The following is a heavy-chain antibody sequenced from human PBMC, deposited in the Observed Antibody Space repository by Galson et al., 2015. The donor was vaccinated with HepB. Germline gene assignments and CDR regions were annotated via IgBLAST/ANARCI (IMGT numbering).Heavy chain of an antibody. CDR2: IKTDGSDK. CDR3: AREHDAGWAVDL. V-gene: IGHV3-7*03. Sequence: SLRLSCAASGFTFSRYWMYWVRQAPGKGLEWVAKIKTDGSDKYYVDSVMGRFTISRDNAETSLYLQMNSLRVEDAAVYYCAREHDAGWAVDLWGRGTLVTVSS. CDR1: GFTFSRYW. D-gene: IGHD1-1*01. J-gene: IGHJ2*01.